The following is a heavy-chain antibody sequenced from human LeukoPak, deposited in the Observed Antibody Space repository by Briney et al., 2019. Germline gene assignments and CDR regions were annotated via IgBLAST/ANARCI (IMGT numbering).Heavy chain of an antibody. V-gene: IGHV3-30*04. CDR3: ARVYLERLTAGYFDH. Sequence: PGRSLRLSCAASGFTFSTYAMNWVRQAPGKGLEWVAVISDDGRHNYYADSVKGRFTISRDNSKNTLYLQMNSLRDDDSAAYFCARVYLERLTAGYFDHCGQGTQVTVSP. CDR2: ISDDGRHN. J-gene: IGHJ4*02. D-gene: IGHD3-3*01. CDR1: GFTFSTYA.